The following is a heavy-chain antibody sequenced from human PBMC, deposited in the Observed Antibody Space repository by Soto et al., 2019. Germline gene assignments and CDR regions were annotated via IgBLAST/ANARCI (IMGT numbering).Heavy chain of an antibody. Sequence: PLETLSLTCAVSGGSISSSNWWSWVRQPPGKGLEWIGEIYHSGSTNYNPSLKSRVTISVDKSKNQFSLKLSSVTAADTAVYYCARETKSIAAALDYYGMDVWGQGTTVTVSS. CDR2: IYHSGST. V-gene: IGHV4-4*02. CDR3: ARETKSIAAALDYYGMDV. CDR1: GGSISSSNW. J-gene: IGHJ6*02. D-gene: IGHD6-13*01.